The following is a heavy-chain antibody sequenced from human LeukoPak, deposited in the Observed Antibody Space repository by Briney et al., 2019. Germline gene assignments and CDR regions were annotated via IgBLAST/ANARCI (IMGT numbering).Heavy chain of an antibody. J-gene: IGHJ4*02. CDR2: ISSDGSST. D-gene: IGHD5-12*01. V-gene: IGHV3-74*01. Sequence: GGSLRLSCAVSGFTFSSYWMHWVRQAPGKGLLWVSRISSDGSSTNYADFVKGRFTISRDNAKNTLYLQMNSLRAEDTAVYYCARTTSGYDFYYFHYWGQGTLVTVSS. CDR1: GFTFSSYW. CDR3: ARTTSGYDFYYFHY.